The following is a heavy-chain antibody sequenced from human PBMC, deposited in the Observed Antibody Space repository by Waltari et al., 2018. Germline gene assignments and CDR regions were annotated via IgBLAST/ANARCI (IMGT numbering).Heavy chain of an antibody. CDR3: ARAVVLRYFDWLQLTFDY. CDR1: GGSFSGYY. V-gene: IGHV4-34*01. CDR2: INHSGST. D-gene: IGHD3-9*01. J-gene: IGHJ4*02. Sequence: QVQLQQWGAGLLKPSETLSLTCAVYGGSFSGYYWSWNRPPPGKGLEWIGEINHSGSTNYNPSLKSRVTISVDTSKNQFSLKLSSVTAADTAVYYCARAVVLRYFDWLQLTFDYWGQGTLVTVSS.